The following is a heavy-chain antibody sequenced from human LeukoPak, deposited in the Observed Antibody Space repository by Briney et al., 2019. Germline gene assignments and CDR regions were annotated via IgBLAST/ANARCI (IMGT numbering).Heavy chain of an antibody. CDR2: IYTSGST. D-gene: IGHD6-19*01. V-gene: IGHV4-61*02. J-gene: IGHJ4*02. CDR1: GGSISSGSYY. Sequence: SETLSLTCTVSGGSISSGSYYWSWIRQPAGKGLEWIGRIYTSGSTNYNPSLKSRVTISLDTSKNQFSLKLTSVTAADTAVYFYTRKQGVEYYFDSWGQGTLVTVSS. CDR3: TRKQGVEYYFDS.